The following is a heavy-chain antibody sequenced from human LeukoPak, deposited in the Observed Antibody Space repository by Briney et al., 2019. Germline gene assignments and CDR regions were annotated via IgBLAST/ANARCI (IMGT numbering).Heavy chain of an antibody. J-gene: IGHJ6*02. CDR1: GFTFSNYA. Sequence: GRSLRLSCAASGFTFSNYAMHWVRQAPGKGLEWVAVISYDGRNKYYADSVTGRFTISRDNSKNTLDLQMNNLRAEDTAVYYCARDSGMTRSCGMDVWGQGTTVTVSS. V-gene: IGHV3-30*04. CDR2: ISYDGRNK. CDR3: ARDSGMTRSCGMDV. D-gene: IGHD1-26*01.